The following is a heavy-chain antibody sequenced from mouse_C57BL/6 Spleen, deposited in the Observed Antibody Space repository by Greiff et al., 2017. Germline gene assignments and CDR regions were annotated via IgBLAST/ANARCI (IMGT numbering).Heavy chain of an antibody. CDR2: ISSGGSYT. Sequence: EVKLVESGGDLVKPGGSLKLSCAASGFTFRSYGMSWVRQTPDKRLEWVATISSGGSYTYYPDRVKGRFTISRDNAKNTLYLQMSSLKSEDTTMYYCAIRRLRRSYWYFDVWSTRTTDTVSS. V-gene: IGHV5-6*02. CDR1: GFTFRSYG. J-gene: IGHJ1*03. D-gene: IGHD2-4*01. CDR3: AIRRLRRSYWYFDV.